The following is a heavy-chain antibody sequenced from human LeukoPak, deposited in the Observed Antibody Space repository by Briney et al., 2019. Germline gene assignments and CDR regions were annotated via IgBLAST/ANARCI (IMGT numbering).Heavy chain of an antibody. Sequence: SGTLSLTCAVSGGSISSSNWWSWVRQPPGKGLEWIGEIYHSGTTNYNPSLESRVTISVDKSKNQFSLRLNSVTAADTAVYFCARARSGCDYWGQGTLVTVSS. D-gene: IGHD3-22*01. J-gene: IGHJ4*02. CDR3: ARARSGCDY. V-gene: IGHV4-4*02. CDR2: IYHSGTT. CDR1: GGSISSSNW.